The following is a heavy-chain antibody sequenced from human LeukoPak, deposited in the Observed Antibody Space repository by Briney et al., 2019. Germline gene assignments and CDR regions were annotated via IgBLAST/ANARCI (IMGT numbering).Heavy chain of an antibody. CDR2: IVVGSSNT. Sequence: PVKVSCKASGFTFTSSAMQWVRQARGQRLEWIGWIVVGSSNTNYAQKFQERVTITRDMSTSTAYMELSSLRSEDTAVYYCAAFGGSGYNAPFGYWGQGTLVTVSS. CDR3: AAFGGSGYNAPFGY. J-gene: IGHJ4*02. D-gene: IGHD3-22*01. V-gene: IGHV1-58*02. CDR1: GFTFTSSA.